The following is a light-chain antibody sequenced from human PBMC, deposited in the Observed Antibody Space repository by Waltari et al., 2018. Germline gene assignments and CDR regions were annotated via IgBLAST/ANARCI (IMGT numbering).Light chain of an antibody. Sequence: QSALTQPASVSGSPGQSITISCTGTSNDVGGYDHVSWYQQHPGKAPKVIVSEVTSRPSGISKRFSGSKSGTTASLTISGLQAEDEADYYCMSYAGSNSFFVFGTGTKVTVL. V-gene: IGLV2-14*01. J-gene: IGLJ1*01. CDR3: MSYAGSNSFFV. CDR2: EVT. CDR1: SNDVGGYDH.